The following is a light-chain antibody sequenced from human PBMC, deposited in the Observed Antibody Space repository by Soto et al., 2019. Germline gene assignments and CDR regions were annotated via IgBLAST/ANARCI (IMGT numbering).Light chain of an antibody. Sequence: IHLTQSPSSLSPSVGDRVSVICRASQGIRSYLAWYQQKTGEAPKVLISIASILPRGVPSRFRGSGSGTDFVLTISSLQPEDSPTYYFQQLDSTPITFGQGTRLEI. V-gene: IGKV1-9*01. J-gene: IGKJ5*01. CDR3: QQLDSTPIT. CDR2: IAS. CDR1: QGIRSY.